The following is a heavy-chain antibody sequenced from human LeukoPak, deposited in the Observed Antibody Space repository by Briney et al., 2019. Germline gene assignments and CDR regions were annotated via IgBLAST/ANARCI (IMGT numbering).Heavy chain of an antibody. J-gene: IGHJ5*02. V-gene: IGHV1-2*02. Sequence: RASVKVSCKASGYTFTGYYMHWVRQAPGQGLEWMGWINPNSGGTNYAQKFQGRVTMTRDTSISTAYMELGRLRSDDTAVYYCARGVCSSTSCYAGGNWFDPWGQGTLVTVSS. CDR2: INPNSGGT. CDR3: ARGVCSSTSCYAGGNWFDP. CDR1: GYTFTGYY. D-gene: IGHD2-2*01.